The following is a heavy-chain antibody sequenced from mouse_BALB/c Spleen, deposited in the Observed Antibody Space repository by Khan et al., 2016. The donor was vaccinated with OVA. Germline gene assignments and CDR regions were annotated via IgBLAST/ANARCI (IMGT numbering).Heavy chain of an antibody. J-gene: IGHJ2*01. V-gene: IGHV1-7*01. CDR3: ARDRIDY. Sequence: QVRLQQSGVELAKPGASVKMSCKASGYTFTSYWMHWIKQRPGQGLEWIGYINPTSGYTDYNQKFKDKATLTADKSSSTAYMQLSSLTSDDSAVYYCARDRIDYWGQGTALTVSS. CDR2: INPTSGYT. CDR1: GYTFTSYW.